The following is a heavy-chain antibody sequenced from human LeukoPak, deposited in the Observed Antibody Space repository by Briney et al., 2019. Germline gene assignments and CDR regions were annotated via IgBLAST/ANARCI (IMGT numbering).Heavy chain of an antibody. CDR3: AKTRPLDSSSWSHGDY. CDR1: GFTFSSYA. D-gene: IGHD6-13*01. V-gene: IGHV3-23*01. CDR2: ISGSGDST. Sequence: GGSLRLSCAASGFTFSSYAMSWVRQAPGKGPEWVSAISGSGDSTYYGDSVKGRFTISRDNSKNTLYLQVNSLRAEDTAVYYCAKTRPLDSSSWSHGDYWGQGTLVTVSS. J-gene: IGHJ4*02.